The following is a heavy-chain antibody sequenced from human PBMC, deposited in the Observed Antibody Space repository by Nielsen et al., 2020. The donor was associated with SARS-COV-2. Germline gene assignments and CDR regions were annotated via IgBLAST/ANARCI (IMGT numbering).Heavy chain of an antibody. Sequence: GGSLRLSCAASGFTFSSYWMSWVRQAPGKGLEWVSMISASSSDIYYADSVKGRFTISRDNAKNSLYLQMNSLRPEDTAVYYCASGPLAVAPDSWGQGTLVTVSS. CDR1: GFTFSSYW. CDR2: ISASSSDI. CDR3: ASGPLAVAPDS. D-gene: IGHD6-19*01. J-gene: IGHJ4*02. V-gene: IGHV3-21*01.